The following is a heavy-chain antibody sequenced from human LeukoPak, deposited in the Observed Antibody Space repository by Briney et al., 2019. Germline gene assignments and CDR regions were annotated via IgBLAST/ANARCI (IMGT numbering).Heavy chain of an antibody. CDR2: IWNDGSNK. Sequence: GGSLRLSCAASGFTFSTYGMHWVRQAPGKGLEWVAVIWNDGSNKYYADSVKGRFTIPRDNSKNTLYLQMNSLRAEDTAVYYCARGLEGFDYWGQGTLVTVSS. V-gene: IGHV3-33*01. CDR3: ARGLEGFDY. CDR1: GFTFSTYG. J-gene: IGHJ4*02.